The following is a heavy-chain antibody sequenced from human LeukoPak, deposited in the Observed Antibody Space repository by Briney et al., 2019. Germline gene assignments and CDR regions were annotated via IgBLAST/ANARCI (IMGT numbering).Heavy chain of an antibody. Sequence: SVKVSCKASGGTFTSYTISWVRQAPGQGLEWMGGIIPILGIANYAQKFQGRVTITADKSTSTAYMELSSLISEDTAVYYCARDLTMVRGVAEGFDYWGQGTLVTVSS. D-gene: IGHD3-10*01. J-gene: IGHJ4*02. V-gene: IGHV1-69*04. CDR1: GGTFTSYT. CDR3: ARDLTMVRGVAEGFDY. CDR2: IIPILGIA.